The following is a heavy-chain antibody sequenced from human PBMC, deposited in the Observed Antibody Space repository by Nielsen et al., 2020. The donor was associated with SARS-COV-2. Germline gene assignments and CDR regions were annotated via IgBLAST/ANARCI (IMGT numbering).Heavy chain of an antibody. D-gene: IGHD6-13*01. J-gene: IGHJ4*02. CDR2: IYSGGST. V-gene: IGHV3-53*01. Sequence: EPLKIPCAASGFTVSSNYMSLVRQAPGKGLEWVSVIYSGGSTYYADSVKGRFTISRDNSKNTLYLQMNSLRAEDTAVYYCARLHGGAGTSLAYWGQGTLVTVSS. CDR3: ARLHGGAGTSLAY. CDR1: GFTVSSNY.